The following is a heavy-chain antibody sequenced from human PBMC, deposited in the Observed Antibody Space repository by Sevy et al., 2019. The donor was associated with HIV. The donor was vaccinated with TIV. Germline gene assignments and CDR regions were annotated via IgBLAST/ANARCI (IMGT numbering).Heavy chain of an antibody. D-gene: IGHD6-19*01. J-gene: IGHJ4*02. V-gene: IGHV1-8*01. CDR1: GYTFTSSE. CDR2: INPNSGKT. Sequence: ASVQVSCKASGYTFTSSEVNWVRQAPGQGLEWMGWINPNSGKTGYAQKLQGRVTMTRDTSVSTVFMELSSLTSEDTATYYCVRAMRDGSGWYGPTYWGQGTLVTVSS. CDR3: VRAMRDGSGWYGPTY.